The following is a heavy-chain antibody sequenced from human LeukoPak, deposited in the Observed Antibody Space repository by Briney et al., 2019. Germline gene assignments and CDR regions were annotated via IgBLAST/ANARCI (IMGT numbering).Heavy chain of an antibody. V-gene: IGHV3-66*01. CDR3: ASRTTVTDADGFDI. D-gene: IGHD4-17*01. J-gene: IGHJ3*02. Sequence: GGPLRLSCAASEFTVNSNYMIWVRQAPGKGLEWVSLIYSGGSTYNADSVKDRFTISRDNSKNTVYLQMNSLRAKDTAVYYCASRTTVTDADGFDIWGQGTMVTVSS. CDR1: EFTVNSNY. CDR2: IYSGGST.